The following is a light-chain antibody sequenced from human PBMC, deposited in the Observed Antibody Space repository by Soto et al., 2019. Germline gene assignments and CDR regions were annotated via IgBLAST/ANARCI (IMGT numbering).Light chain of an antibody. J-gene: IGKJ2*01. CDR3: QHYYTYPYT. CDR2: AAS. CDR1: HVVSNY. Sequence: AVQMTQSPSSLSASIGDTVTITCRASHVVSNYLAWYQQKPGNPPKALIYAASFLQSGVPSRFSGSGSGTNFSLTISLLQSEDFGTYYCQHYYTYPYTFGQGTTLE. V-gene: IGKV1-8*01.